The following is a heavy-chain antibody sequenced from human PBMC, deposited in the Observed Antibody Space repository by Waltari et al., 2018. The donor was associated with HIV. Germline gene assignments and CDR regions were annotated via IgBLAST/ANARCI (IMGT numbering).Heavy chain of an antibody. Sequence: EVQLVESGGGLVQPGGSLRSSCAASGFSVSALYMSWVRLAPGKGLQWVSVLYTEGRTQYMDSVKGRFTIFRDDSKNTLYLQMNSLRVDDTAIYYCARMKRSYGSGQSRYFYFGMDVWGQGTTVIISS. V-gene: IGHV3-53*01. D-gene: IGHD3-10*01. CDR3: ARMKRSYGSGQSRYFYFGMDV. CDR2: LYTEGRT. CDR1: GFSVSALY. J-gene: IGHJ6*02.